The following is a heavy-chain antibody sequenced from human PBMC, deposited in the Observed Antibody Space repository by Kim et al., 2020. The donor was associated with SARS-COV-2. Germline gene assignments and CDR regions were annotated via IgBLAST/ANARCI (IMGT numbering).Heavy chain of an antibody. J-gene: IGHJ6*02. D-gene: IGHD6-19*01. CDR2: ISYDGSNK. Sequence: GRSLRLSCVASGFTFSSYGMHWVRQAPGKGLEWVAVISYDGSNKNYADSVKGRFTISRDNSKNTLYLQMNSLRPEDTAVYYCAKDPRTGYSSGWRYYYYGMDVWGQGTTVTVSS. V-gene: IGHV3-30*18. CDR3: AKDPRTGYSSGWRYYYYGMDV. CDR1: GFTFSSYG.